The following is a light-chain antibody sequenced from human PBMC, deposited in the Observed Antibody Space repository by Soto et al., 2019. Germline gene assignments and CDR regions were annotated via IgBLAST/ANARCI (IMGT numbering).Light chain of an antibody. CDR1: QSVRSN. CDR3: QQYNNWPRT. Sequence: EILMTQSPSTLAVSPGERATLSCRASQSVRSNLAWYQQKPGQAPRLLIYGVSTRATGIPARFSGSGSGTEFTLTISSLQSEDFEVYYCQQYNNWPRTFGQGTKVDIK. J-gene: IGKJ1*01. V-gene: IGKV3-15*01. CDR2: GVS.